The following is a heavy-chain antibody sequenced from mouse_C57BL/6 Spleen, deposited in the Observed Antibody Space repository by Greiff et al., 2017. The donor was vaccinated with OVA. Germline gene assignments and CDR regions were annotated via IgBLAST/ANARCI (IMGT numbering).Heavy chain of an antibody. CDR3: ARDGDYDPFAY. CDR1: GFTFSSYA. D-gene: IGHD2-4*01. V-gene: IGHV5-4*01. Sequence: DVKLVESGGGLVKPGGSLKLSCAASGFTFSSYAMSWVRQTPEKRLEWVATISDGGSYTYYPDNVKGRFTISRDNAKNNLYLQMSHLKSEDTAMYYCARDGDYDPFAYWGQGTLVTVSA. J-gene: IGHJ3*01. CDR2: ISDGGSYT.